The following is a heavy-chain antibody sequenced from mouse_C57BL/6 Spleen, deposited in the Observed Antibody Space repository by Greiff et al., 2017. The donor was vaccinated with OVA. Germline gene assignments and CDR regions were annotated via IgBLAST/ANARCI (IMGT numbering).Heavy chain of an antibody. D-gene: IGHD1-1*01. Sequence: VQLQQPGAELVRPGSSVKLSCKASGYTFTSYWMHWVKQRPIQGLEWIGNIDPSDSETHYNQKFKDKATLTVDKSSSTAYMQLSSLTSEDSAVYYCARAYGSSPPFGYWGQGTTLTVSS. CDR2: IDPSDSET. J-gene: IGHJ2*01. CDR3: ARAYGSSPPFGY. V-gene: IGHV1-52*01. CDR1: GYTFTSYW.